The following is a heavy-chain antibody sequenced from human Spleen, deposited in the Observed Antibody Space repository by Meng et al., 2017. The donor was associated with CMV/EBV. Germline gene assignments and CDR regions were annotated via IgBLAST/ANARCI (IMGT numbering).Heavy chain of an antibody. Sequence: GESLKISCAASGFTFSSYAMHWVRQAPGKGLEWVAVISYDGSNKYYADSVKGRFTISRDNSKNTLYPQMNSLRAEDTAVYYCAKDGRYSSGWYRWFDPWGQGTLVTVSS. D-gene: IGHD6-19*01. CDR3: AKDGRYSSGWYRWFDP. CDR2: ISYDGSNK. CDR1: GFTFSSYA. J-gene: IGHJ5*02. V-gene: IGHV3-30*04.